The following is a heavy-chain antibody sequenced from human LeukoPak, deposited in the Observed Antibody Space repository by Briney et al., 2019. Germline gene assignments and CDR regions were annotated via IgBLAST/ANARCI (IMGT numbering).Heavy chain of an antibody. CDR2: IYYSGST. V-gene: IGHV4-39*01. J-gene: IGHJ4*02. CDR1: GGSISSSSYY. CDR3: ARSSARDGYNS. D-gene: IGHD5-24*01. Sequence: PSETLSLTCTVSGGSISSSSYYWGWIRQPPGKGLEWIGSIYYSGSTYYNPSLKSRVTISVDTSKNQFSLKLSSVTAADTAVYYCARSSARDGYNSWGQGTLVTVSS.